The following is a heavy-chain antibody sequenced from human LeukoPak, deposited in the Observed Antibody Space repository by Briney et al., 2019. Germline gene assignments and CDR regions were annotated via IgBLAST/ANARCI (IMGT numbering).Heavy chain of an antibody. Sequence: GGSLRLSCAASGFTFSRYSMNWVRQAPGKGLEWVSAITGSGDSTFYVDSVKGRFTISRDNSKNTLYVQMNSLRAEDTAVYYCVKDYGPKQLVFFDSWGQGTLVTVSS. CDR3: VKDYGPKQLVFFDS. CDR2: ITGSGDST. V-gene: IGHV3-23*01. D-gene: IGHD6-13*01. CDR1: GFTFSRYS. J-gene: IGHJ4*02.